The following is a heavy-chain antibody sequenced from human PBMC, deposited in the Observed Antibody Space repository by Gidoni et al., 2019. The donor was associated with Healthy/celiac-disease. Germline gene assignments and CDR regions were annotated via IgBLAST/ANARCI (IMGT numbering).Heavy chain of an antibody. Sequence: QVQLQESGPGLVKPSQTLSLTCTVSGGSISTGGYYWSWIRQHPGKGLEWIGYIYYSGSTYYNPSLKSRVIISVDTSENQFSLKLSSVTAADTAVYYCARDFATVTTSTFDIWGQGTMVTVSS. D-gene: IGHD4-17*01. CDR2: IYYSGST. CDR3: ARDFATVTTSTFDI. CDR1: GGSISTGGYY. J-gene: IGHJ3*02. V-gene: IGHV4-31*03.